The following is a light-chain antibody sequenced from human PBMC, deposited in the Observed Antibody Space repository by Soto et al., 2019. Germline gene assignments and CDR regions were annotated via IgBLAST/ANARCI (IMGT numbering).Light chain of an antibody. CDR3: PQYEGQSWA. CDR1: QSIKTW. J-gene: IGKJ4*02. CDR2: DAS. Sequence: SASSAAVGESVAITCRASQSIKTWLAWYQRKPGRAPNLLIYDASSLQSGVPSRFSGCGSGTEFTRTISAVQPDEPTTYSGPQYEGQSWAFGGGTKVDIK. V-gene: IGKV1-5*01.